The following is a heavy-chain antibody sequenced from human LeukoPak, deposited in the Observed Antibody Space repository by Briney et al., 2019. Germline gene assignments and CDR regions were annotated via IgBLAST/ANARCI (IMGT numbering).Heavy chain of an antibody. CDR3: ARPPTSSTSGYFQH. D-gene: IGHD2-2*01. CDR1: GFTFSSYI. CDR2: ISSSSSYI. J-gene: IGHJ1*01. V-gene: IGHV3-21*01. Sequence: GGSLRLSCAASGFTFSSYIMNWVRQAPGKGLEWVSYISSSSSYIYYADSVKGRFTISRDNAKNSLYLQMNSLRAEDTAVYYCARPPTSSTSGYFQHWGQGTLVTVSS.